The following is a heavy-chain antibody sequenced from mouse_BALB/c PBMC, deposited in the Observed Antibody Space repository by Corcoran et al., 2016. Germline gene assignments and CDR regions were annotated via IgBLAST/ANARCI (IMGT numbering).Heavy chain of an antibody. CDR2: INTYTGEA. CDR3: ARGDSSIFDY. J-gene: IGHJ2*01. Sequence: QIQLVQSGPELTKPGETVKISCKASGYTFTHYGMNWVKQAPGKGLKGMGWINTYTGEATYADDFKGRFAFSLETSASTAYLQINNLKNEDMATYFCARGDSSIFDYLGQGTTLTVSS. V-gene: IGHV9-1*02. D-gene: IGHD3-3*01. CDR1: GYTFTHYG.